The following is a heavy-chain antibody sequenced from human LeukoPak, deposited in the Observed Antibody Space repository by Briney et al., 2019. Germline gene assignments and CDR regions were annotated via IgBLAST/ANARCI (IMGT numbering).Heavy chain of an antibody. CDR3: AREIRGSGSYYNVIYGGFDY. CDR1: EYTFTSYY. J-gene: IGHJ4*02. Sequence: GASVKVSCKASEYTFTSYYMHWVRQAPGQGLEWVGWINPNSGGTSYAQKFQGRVTMTRDTSISTAYMELSRLRSDDMAVYYCAREIRGSGSYYNVIYGGFDYWGQGTLVTVSS. V-gene: IGHV1-2*02. CDR2: INPNSGGT. D-gene: IGHD3-10*01.